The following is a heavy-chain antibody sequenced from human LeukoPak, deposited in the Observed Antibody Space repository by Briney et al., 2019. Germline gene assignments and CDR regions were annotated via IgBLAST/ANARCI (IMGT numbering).Heavy chain of an antibody. Sequence: GGSLRLSCAASGFNFRIYAMHWVRQAPGKEPEWVALIRFDGSHKYYADSVKGRFTISRDNSRDTLSLQMSSLRAEDTAVYYCTRSAYCTGGTCYSKTFDYWGQGTLVTVSS. J-gene: IGHJ4*02. V-gene: IGHV3-30*02. CDR3: TRSAYCTGGTCYSKTFDY. CDR1: GFNFRIYA. D-gene: IGHD2-15*01. CDR2: IRFDGSHK.